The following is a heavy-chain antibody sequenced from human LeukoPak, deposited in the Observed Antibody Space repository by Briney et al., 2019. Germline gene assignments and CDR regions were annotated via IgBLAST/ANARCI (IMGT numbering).Heavy chain of an antibody. CDR1: GFTFSSYG. CDR2: IRYDGSNK. Sequence: GGSLRLSCAASGFTFSSYGMHWVRQAPGKGLEWVAFIRYDGSNKYYEDSVKGRFTISRDNSKNTLYLQMNSRRAEDTAVYCSVRSYMESWLGESLNWFDPWGQGPMVSVSS. CDR3: VRSYMESWLGESLNWFDP. D-gene: IGHD3-10*01. V-gene: IGHV3-30*02. J-gene: IGHJ5*02.